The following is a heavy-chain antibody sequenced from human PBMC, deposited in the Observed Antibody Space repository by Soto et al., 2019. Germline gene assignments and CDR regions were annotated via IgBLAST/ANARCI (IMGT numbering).Heavy chain of an antibody. V-gene: IGHV4-34*01. D-gene: IGHD3-10*01. J-gene: IGHJ6*02. CDR1: GGSFSGYY. Sequence: PSETLSLTCAVYGGSFSGYYWSWIRQPPGKGLEWIGEINHSGSTNYNPSLKSRVTISIDTSKNQFSLKLSSVTAADTAVYYCARGGYYCSGSYYHLLSPYYYYGMDVWGQGTTVTVSS. CDR3: ARGGYYCSGSYYHLLSPYYYYGMDV. CDR2: INHSGST.